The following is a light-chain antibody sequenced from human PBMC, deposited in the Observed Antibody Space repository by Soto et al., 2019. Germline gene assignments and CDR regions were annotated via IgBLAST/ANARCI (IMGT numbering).Light chain of an antibody. CDR1: QSVFTY. V-gene: IGKV1-39*01. J-gene: IGKJ3*01. Sequence: IHVSVSPASLSASDGDRVSITCRASQSVFTYLNWYQQKPGRAPKLLIFATSSLQSGVPSRFSGSGSGTDFTLTIGSLQPEDFATYYCLQTYSTPFTFGPGTKVDIK. CDR3: LQTYSTPFT. CDR2: ATS.